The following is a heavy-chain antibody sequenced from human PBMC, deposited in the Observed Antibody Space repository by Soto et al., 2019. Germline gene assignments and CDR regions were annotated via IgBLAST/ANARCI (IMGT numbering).Heavy chain of an antibody. CDR3: ARDPTTVVTPSAFDI. D-gene: IGHD4-17*01. V-gene: IGHV3-21*01. J-gene: IGHJ3*02. Sequence: PGGSLRLSCAASGFTFSNYAMTWVRQAPGKGLEWVSSLSTSGDNTHYADSVKGRFTISRDNAKNSLYLQMNSLRAEDTAVYYCARDPTTVVTPSAFDIWGQGTMVTVSS. CDR1: GFTFSNYA. CDR2: LSTSGDNT.